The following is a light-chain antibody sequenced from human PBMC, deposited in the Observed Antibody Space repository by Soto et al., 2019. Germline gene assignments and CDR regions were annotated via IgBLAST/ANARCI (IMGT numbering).Light chain of an antibody. Sequence: EIVLTQSPGTLSLSAGERATLSCRASQTVNNNNFVWYQQKPGPAPRLLIYVASNRATGIADRFSGSGCGTDVIITISRGEPEDYGVYYCQQYDDTLWTFGQGTKVEI. CDR2: VAS. V-gene: IGKV3-20*01. J-gene: IGKJ1*01. CDR3: QQYDDTLWT. CDR1: QTVNNNN.